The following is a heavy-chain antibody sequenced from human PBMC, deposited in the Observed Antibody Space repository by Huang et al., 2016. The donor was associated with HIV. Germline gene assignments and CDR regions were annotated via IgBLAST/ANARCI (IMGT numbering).Heavy chain of an antibody. D-gene: IGHD1-7*01. J-gene: IGHJ6*02. CDR2: IRQDESEK. V-gene: IGHV3-7*03. CDR1: TFTFGAYW. Sequence: VESGGRLVQPGGSIRLSCVGSTFTFGAYWMSWVRQTPGKGLKWVANIRQDESEKYYVDSVKGRFNISRDNAKKFLFLEMNNVTVEDTATYYCATKTGAMDIWGQGTTVTVS. CDR3: ATKTGAMDI.